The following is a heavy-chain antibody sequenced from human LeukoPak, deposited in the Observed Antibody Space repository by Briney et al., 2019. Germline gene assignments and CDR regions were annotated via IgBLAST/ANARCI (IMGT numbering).Heavy chain of an antibody. V-gene: IGHV4-61*05. CDR3: ARVPPSTYYYYGMDV. J-gene: IGHJ6*02. CDR2: IYYSGST. Sequence: SETLSLTCTVSGGSIGSSSYYWGWIRQPPGKGLEWIGYIYYSGSTNYNPSLKSRVTISVDTSKNQFSLKLSSVTAADTAVYYCARVPPSTYYYYGMDVWGQGTTVTVSS. CDR1: GGSIGSSSYY.